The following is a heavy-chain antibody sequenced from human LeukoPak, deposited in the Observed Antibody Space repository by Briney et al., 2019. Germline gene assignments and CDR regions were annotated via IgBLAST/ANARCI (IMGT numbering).Heavy chain of an antibody. CDR3: AKNEYHYDSSGYGAFDI. V-gene: IGHV3-23*01. CDR1: GFTFSSYA. J-gene: IGHJ3*02. CDR2: ISGSGGST. Sequence: GGSLRLSCAASGFTFSSYAMSWVRQAPGKGLEWVSAISGSGGSTYYADSVKGRFTISRDNSKNTLYLQMNSLRAEDTAVYYCAKNEYHYDSSGYGAFDIWGQGTMVTVSS. D-gene: IGHD3-22*01.